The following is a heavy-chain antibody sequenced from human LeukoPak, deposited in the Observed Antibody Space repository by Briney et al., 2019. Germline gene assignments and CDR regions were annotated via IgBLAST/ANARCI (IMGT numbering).Heavy chain of an antibody. Sequence: GGSLRLSCAASGFTTYWMTWVRQAPGKGLEWVSVIYSGGSTYYADSVKGRFTISRDNSKNTLYLQMNSLRAEDTAVYYCARVFGDYDILTGYPYYYYYGMDVWGQGTTVTVSS. J-gene: IGHJ6*02. V-gene: IGHV3-53*01. CDR3: ARVFGDYDILTGYPYYYYYGMDV. CDR1: GFTTYW. D-gene: IGHD3-9*01. CDR2: IYSGGST.